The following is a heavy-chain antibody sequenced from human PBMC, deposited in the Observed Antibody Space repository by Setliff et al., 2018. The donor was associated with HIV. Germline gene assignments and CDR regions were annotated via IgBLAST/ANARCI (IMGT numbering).Heavy chain of an antibody. CDR2: IYYSGST. CDR3: ARGDYDYYYYYMDV. V-gene: IGHV4-61*08. J-gene: IGHJ6*03. D-gene: IGHD4-17*01. Sequence: PSETLSLTCTVSGDSISSGGFYWNWIRQPPGKGLEWIGYIYYSGSTNYNPSLKSRVTISVDTSKNQFSLKLSSVTAADTAVYYCARGDYDYYYYYMDVWGKGTTVTVSS. CDR1: GDSISSGGFY.